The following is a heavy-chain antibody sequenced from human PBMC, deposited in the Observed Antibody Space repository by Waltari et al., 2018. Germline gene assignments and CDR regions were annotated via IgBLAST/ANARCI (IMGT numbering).Heavy chain of an antibody. J-gene: IGHJ3*02. CDR3: AKDRGYSGYDSAFDI. CDR2: ISRSIRYI. CDR1: GYSINNGYY. D-gene: IGHD5-12*01. V-gene: IGHV3-21*01. Sequence: VQLQESGPGLLKPSETLSLTCAVSGYSINNGYYWGWLRQPPGKGLEWVSSISRSIRYIYYADLVKGRLTISRENAKNSLYLQMNRRRAEDTAVYYCAKDRGYSGYDSAFDIWGQGTMVTVSS.